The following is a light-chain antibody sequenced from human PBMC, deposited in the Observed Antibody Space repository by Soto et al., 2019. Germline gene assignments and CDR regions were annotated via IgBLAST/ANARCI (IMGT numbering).Light chain of an antibody. V-gene: IGLV4-60*03. Sequence: QLVLTQSSSASASLGSSVKLTCTLRSGHSSYIIAWHQQQPGKAPRYLMKLEGSGSYNKGSGVPDRFSGSSSGADRYLTISNLQSEDEADYYCETWDSNPRVFGGGTKLTVL. J-gene: IGLJ2*01. CDR3: ETWDSNPRV. CDR1: SGHSSYI. CDR2: LEGSGSY.